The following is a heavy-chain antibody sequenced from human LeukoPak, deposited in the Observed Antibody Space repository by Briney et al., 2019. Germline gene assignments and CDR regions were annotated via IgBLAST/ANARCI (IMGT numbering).Heavy chain of an antibody. J-gene: IGHJ1*01. Sequence: HPGRSLRLSCAASGFTFSNFGMHWVRHAPGKGLEWVAVISYDGSNKYYADSVKGRFTISRDNSENTLYLQMNSLRAEETAVYYCAKPPAGDYAVGYFQHWGQGTLVTVSS. CDR1: GFTFSNFG. CDR3: AKPPAGDYAVGYFQH. V-gene: IGHV3-30*18. CDR2: ISYDGSNK. D-gene: IGHD4-17*01.